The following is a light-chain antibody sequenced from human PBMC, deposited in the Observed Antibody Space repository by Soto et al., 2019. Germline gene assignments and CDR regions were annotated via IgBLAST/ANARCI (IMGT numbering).Light chain of an antibody. J-gene: IGLJ2*01. CDR1: SGHSSYI. CDR3: VTWDSIGV. V-gene: IGLV4-60*03. CDR2: LEGSGSY. Sequence: QSVLTQSSSASASLGSSVNLTCTLSSGHSSYIIAWHQQQPGKAPRYLMKLEGSGSYNKGSGVPDRFSGSSSGGDRYLTISDLQSEDEADYYCVTWDSIGVFGGGTKLTVL.